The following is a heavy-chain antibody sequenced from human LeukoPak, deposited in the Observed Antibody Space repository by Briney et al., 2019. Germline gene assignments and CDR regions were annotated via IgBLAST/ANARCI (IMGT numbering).Heavy chain of an antibody. J-gene: IGHJ4*02. D-gene: IGHD3-22*01. V-gene: IGHV1-69*04. CDR1: GYTFTSYG. CDR3: ASTYYYDSSGYYSHFDY. CDR2: IIPILGIA. Sequence: PVKVSCKASGYTFTSYGISWVRQAPGQGLEWMGRIIPILGIANYAQKFQGRVTITADKSTSTAYMELSSLRSEDTAVYYCASTYYYDSSGYYSHFDYWGQGTLVTVSS.